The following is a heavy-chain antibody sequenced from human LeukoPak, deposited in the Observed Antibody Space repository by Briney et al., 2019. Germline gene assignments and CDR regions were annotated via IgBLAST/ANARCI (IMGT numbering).Heavy chain of an antibody. J-gene: IGHJ4*02. CDR1: GGTFSSYA. D-gene: IGHD3-16*01. Sequence: ASVKVSCKASGGTFSSYAISWVQQAPGQGLEWMGRIIPIFGTANYAQKFQGRVTITTDESTSTAYMELSSLGSEDTAVYYCAKEGYDYVWGSTKSFDYWGQGTLVTVSS. CDR3: AKEGYDYVWGSTKSFDY. CDR2: IIPIFGTA. V-gene: IGHV1-69*05.